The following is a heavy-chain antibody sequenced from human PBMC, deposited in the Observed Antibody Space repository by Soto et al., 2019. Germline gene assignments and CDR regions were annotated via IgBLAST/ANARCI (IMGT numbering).Heavy chain of an antibody. V-gene: IGHV1-18*01. CDR1: GYTFTSYG. CDR2: ISAYNGNT. CDR3: ARVGSIVVVPDFDY. J-gene: IGHJ4*02. Sequence: ASVKVSCKASGYTFTSYGISWVRQAPGQGLEWKGWISAYNGNTNYAQKLQGRVTMTTDTSTSTAYMELRSLRSDDTAVYYCARVGSIVVVPDFDYWGQGTPVTVSS. D-gene: IGHD2-2*01.